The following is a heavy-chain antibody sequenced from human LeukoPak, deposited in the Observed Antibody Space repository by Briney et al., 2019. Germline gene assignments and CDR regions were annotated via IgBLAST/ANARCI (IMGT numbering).Heavy chain of an antibody. CDR1: GGSISSYY. CDR3: ARQSGDTRSFDY. V-gene: IGHV4-59*08. Sequence: SETLSLTCTVSGGSISSYYWSWIRQPPGKGLEWIGYIYYSGSTNYNPSLKSRVTISVDTSKNQFSLKLSSVTAADTAVYYCARQSGDTRSFDYWGQGTLVTVSS. J-gene: IGHJ4*02. D-gene: IGHD7-27*01. CDR2: IYYSGST.